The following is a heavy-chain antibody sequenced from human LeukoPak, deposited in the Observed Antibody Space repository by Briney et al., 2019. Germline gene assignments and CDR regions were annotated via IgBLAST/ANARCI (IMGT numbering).Heavy chain of an antibody. J-gene: IGHJ4*02. CDR1: GFTFSSYA. CDR2: ISGTTGRT. D-gene: IGHD5-12*01. Sequence: NPGGSLRLSCAASGFTFSSYAMNWARQAPGKGLEWVSTISGTTGRTHYADSVRGRFTISRDNSKNTLYLQMNSLRAEDTAVYYCGGADYWGQGTLVTVSS. V-gene: IGHV3-23*01. CDR3: GGADY.